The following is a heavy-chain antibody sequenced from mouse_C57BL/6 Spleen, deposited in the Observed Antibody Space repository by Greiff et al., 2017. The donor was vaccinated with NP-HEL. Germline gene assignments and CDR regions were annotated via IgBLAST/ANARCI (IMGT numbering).Heavy chain of an antibody. V-gene: IGHV5-9-1*02. CDR2: ISSGGDYI. CDR3: TRDRGGYSDY. J-gene: IGHJ2*01. CDR1: GFTFSSYA. Sequence: EVKVVESGEGLVKPGGSLKLSCAASGFTFSSYAMSWVRQTPEKRLEWVAYISSGGDYIYYADTVKGRFTISRDNARNTLYLQMSSLKSEDTAMYYCTRDRGGYSDYWGQGTTLTVSS.